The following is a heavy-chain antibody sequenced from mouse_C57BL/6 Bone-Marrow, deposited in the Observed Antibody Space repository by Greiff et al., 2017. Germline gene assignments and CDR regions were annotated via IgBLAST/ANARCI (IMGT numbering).Heavy chain of an antibody. V-gene: IGHV1-50*01. CDR1: GYTFTSYW. D-gene: IGHD1-1*01. CDR3: ARPPYYYGSSGFAY. J-gene: IGHJ3*01. Sequence: QVQLQQPGAELVQPGASVKLSCKASGYTFTSYWMQWVKQRPGQGLEWIGEIDPSDSYTNYNQKFKGKATLTVDTSASTAYMQLSSLTSEDSAVYYWARPPYYYGSSGFAYWGQGTLVTVSA. CDR2: IDPSDSYT.